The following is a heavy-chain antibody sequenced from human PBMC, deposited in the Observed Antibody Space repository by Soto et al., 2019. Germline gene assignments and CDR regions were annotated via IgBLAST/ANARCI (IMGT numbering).Heavy chain of an antibody. CDR2: YYYHGST. CDR1: CGSTSGYH. J-gene: IGHJ4*02. CDR3: ARSVADPGAHIDY. V-gene: IGHV4-59*01. Sequence: PSATLSLTRSVSCGSTSGYHWSWRLQSQGKGFEWLGYYYYHGSTNYSPALRSRVSISADTSKNQFSLRLSSVTAAGTSVYFCARSVADPGAHIDYWGQGTPVTVS. D-gene: IGHD2-8*02.